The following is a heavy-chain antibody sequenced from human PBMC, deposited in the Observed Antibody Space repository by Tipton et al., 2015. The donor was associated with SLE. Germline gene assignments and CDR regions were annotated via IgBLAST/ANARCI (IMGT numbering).Heavy chain of an antibody. CDR2: IYYSGST. J-gene: IGHJ2*01. V-gene: IGHV4-39*07. CDR1: GGSISSSSYY. D-gene: IGHD6-19*01. Sequence: TLFLTCTVSGGSISSSSYYWGWIRQPPGKGLEWIGSIYYSGSTYYNPSLKSRVTISVDTSKNQFSLTLSSVTAADTAVYYCARHEVAVAGKGDWYFDLWGRGTLVTVSS. CDR3: ARHEVAVAGKGDWYFDL.